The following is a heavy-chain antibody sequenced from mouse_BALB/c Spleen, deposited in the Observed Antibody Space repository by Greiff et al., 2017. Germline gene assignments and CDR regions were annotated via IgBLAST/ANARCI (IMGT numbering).Heavy chain of an antibody. CDR3: ARSPNYGSLFYAMDY. D-gene: IGHD1-1*01. Sequence: EVKVEESGGGLVQPGGSRKLSCAASGFTFSSFGMHWVRQAPEKGLEWVAYISSGSSTIYYADTVKGRFTISSDNPKNTLFLQMTSLRSEDTAMYYCARSPNYGSLFYAMDYWGQGTSVTVSS. CDR1: GFTFSSFG. V-gene: IGHV5-17*02. J-gene: IGHJ4*01. CDR2: ISSGSSTI.